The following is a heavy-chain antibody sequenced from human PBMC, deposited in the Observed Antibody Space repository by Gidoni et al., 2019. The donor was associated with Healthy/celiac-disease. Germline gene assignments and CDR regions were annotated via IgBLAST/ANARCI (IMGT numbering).Heavy chain of an antibody. CDR3: AKAPYSKESIVGVRITAPFFDY. D-gene: IGHD1-26*01. J-gene: IGHJ4*02. V-gene: IGHV3-23*01. Sequence: EVQLLESGGGLVQPGGSLRLSCAASGFTFSSYAMSWLRQAPGKGLGWVSAISGSGGSTYYADSVKGRFTISRDNSKNTLYLQMNSLRAEDTAVYYCAKAPYSKESIVGVRITAPFFDYWGQGTLVTVSS. CDR2: ISGSGGST. CDR1: GFTFSSYA.